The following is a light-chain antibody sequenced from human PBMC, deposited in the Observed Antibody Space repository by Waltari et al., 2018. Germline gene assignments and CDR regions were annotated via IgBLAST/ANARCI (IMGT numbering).Light chain of an antibody. CDR2: DVS. J-gene: IGLJ1*01. CDR1: GSDIGAYNY. V-gene: IGLV2-14*01. CDR3: GSYRSTTIDV. Sequence: QSALTQPASVSGSPGQSITISCTGTGSDIGAYNYVSWYQPHPGKAPKLVIYDVSTRPSGVSSRFSGSKSGTTASLTISGLQAEDEADYYCGSYRSTTIDVFGTGTKVTVL.